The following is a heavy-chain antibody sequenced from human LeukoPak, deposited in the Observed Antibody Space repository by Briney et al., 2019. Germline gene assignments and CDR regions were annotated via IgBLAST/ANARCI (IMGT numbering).Heavy chain of an antibody. CDR2: IYYSGST. CDR1: GGYISSYY. V-gene: IGHV4-59*08. J-gene: IGHJ4*02. Sequence: SETLSLTCTVSGGYISSYYWSWIRQPPGKGLEGIRYIYYSGSTNYNPSLKSRVTISVDTSKKQFSLKLSSVTAADTAVYYCARHKETCSGDYCYLDYFDYWGQGTLVTVSS. D-gene: IGHD2-15*01. CDR3: ARHKETCSGDYCYLDYFDY.